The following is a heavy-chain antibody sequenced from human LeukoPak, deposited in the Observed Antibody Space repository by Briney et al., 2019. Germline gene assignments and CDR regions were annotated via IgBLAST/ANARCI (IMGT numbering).Heavy chain of an antibody. V-gene: IGHV3-30*04. CDR1: GFTFSSYA. D-gene: IGHD5-18*01. Sequence: GGSLRLSCAASGFTFSSYAMHWVRQAPGKGLEWVAVISYDGSNKYYADSVKGRFTISRDNYKNTLYLQMNSLRVEDTAVYYCANRRGTAMLFEYWGQGTLVTVSS. J-gene: IGHJ1*01. CDR3: ANRRGTAMLFEY. CDR2: ISYDGSNK.